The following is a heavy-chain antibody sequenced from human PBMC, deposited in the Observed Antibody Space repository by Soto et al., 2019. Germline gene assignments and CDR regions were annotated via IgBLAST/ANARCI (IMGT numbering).Heavy chain of an antibody. CDR2: ISWNSGSI. V-gene: IGHV3-9*01. J-gene: IGHJ4*02. CDR3: AKDGDIVATTTFDY. D-gene: IGHD5-12*01. CDR1: GFTFDDYA. Sequence: EVQLVESGGGLVQPGRSLRLSCAASGFTFDDYAMHWVRQAPGKGLEWVSGISWNSGSIGDADSVKGRFTISRDNAKNSLYLQMNSRRAEDTALYYCAKDGDIVATTTFDYWGQGTLVTVSS.